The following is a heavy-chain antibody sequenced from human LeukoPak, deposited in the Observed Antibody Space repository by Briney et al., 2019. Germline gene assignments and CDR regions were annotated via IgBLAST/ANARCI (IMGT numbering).Heavy chain of an antibody. CDR2: IYYSGRT. Sequence: SETLSLTCTVSGGSISSYYWSWIRQPPGKGLEWIGYIYYSGRTNYNPSLKSRVTISVDTSKNQFSLKLSSVTAADTAVYYCARLVIYGDFFDYWGQGTLVTVSS. V-gene: IGHV4-59*08. D-gene: IGHD4-17*01. CDR3: ARLVIYGDFFDY. J-gene: IGHJ4*02. CDR1: GGSISSYY.